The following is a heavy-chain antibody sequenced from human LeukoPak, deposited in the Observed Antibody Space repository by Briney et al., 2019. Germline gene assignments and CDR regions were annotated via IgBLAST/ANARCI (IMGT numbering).Heavy chain of an antibody. CDR1: GFTYSNAW. CDR2: IKSKTEGETT. CDR3: TTEGVGDGYYTVY. V-gene: IGHV3-15*01. Sequence: GGPHRLFCAASGFTYSNAWLSWVRQAPGKGLEWVGRIKSKTEGETTDYAAPVKGRFTISRDDSKNTLYLQMNSLKTEDTAVYYCTTEGVGDGYYTVYWGQGTLVTVSS. D-gene: IGHD3-3*01. J-gene: IGHJ4*02.